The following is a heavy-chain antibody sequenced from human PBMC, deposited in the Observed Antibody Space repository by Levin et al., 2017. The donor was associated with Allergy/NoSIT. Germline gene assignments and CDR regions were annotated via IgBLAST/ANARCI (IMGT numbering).Heavy chain of an antibody. D-gene: IGHD6-19*01. Sequence: PGGSLRLSCAASGFTFSSYAMSWVRQAPGKGLEWVSAISGSGGSTYYADSVKGRFTISRDNSKNTLYLQMNSLRAEDTAVYYCAKDGAPLALQWLVRGNWFDPWGQGTLVTVSS. CDR3: AKDGAPLALQWLVRGNWFDP. J-gene: IGHJ5*02. V-gene: IGHV3-23*01. CDR1: GFTFSSYA. CDR2: ISGSGGST.